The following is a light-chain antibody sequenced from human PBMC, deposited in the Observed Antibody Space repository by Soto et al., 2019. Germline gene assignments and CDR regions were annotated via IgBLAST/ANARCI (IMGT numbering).Light chain of an antibody. CDR3: QQRTNWPLT. Sequence: EIVMTQSPATLSVSPGERATLSCRAGQGVTTNFAWYQQKSGQSPRLLIYDVSTRATGIPARFGGSGSGTDFTLTISSLETEDFAVYYCQQRTNWPLTFGGGTKVEI. J-gene: IGKJ4*01. CDR2: DVS. V-gene: IGKV3D-11*01. CDR1: QGVTTN.